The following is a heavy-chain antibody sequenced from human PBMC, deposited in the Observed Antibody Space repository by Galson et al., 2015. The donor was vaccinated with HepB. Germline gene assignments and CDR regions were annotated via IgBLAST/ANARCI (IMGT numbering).Heavy chain of an antibody. V-gene: IGHV3-23*01. Sequence: SLRLSCAASGFTFNSYAMSWVRHTPGKGLEWVSFIGAGSRNTYYADSAKGRFTISRDNSRNTLYLQMNSLRAEDTALYHCAKSMSGWYLFDYWGQGTLVTVSS. J-gene: IGHJ4*02. CDR2: IGAGSRNT. CDR3: AKSMSGWYLFDY. D-gene: IGHD6-19*01. CDR1: GFTFNSYA.